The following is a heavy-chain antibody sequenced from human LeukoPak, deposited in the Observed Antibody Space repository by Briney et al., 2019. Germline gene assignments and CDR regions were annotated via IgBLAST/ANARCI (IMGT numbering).Heavy chain of an antibody. CDR2: ISSSSSYI. V-gene: IGHV3-21*01. Sequence: GGSLRLSCAASGFTFSSYSMNWVRQAPGKGLEWVSSISSSSSYIYYTDSVKGRFTISRDNAKNSLYLQMNSLRAEDTAVYYCARDRLAYSSSSTFDYWGQGTLVTVSS. CDR3: ARDRLAYSSSSTFDY. J-gene: IGHJ4*02. CDR1: GFTFSSYS. D-gene: IGHD6-6*01.